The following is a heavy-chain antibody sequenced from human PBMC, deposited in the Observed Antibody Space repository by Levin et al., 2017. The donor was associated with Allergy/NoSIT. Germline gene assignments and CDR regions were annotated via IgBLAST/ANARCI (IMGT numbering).Heavy chain of an antibody. D-gene: IGHD5-18*01. CDR3: AKYTANYGYD. CDR2: ISYDGSLK. V-gene: IGHV3-30*18. CDR1: GFSFSDRNYG. J-gene: IGHJ4*02. Sequence: GGSLRLSCAASGFSFSDRNYGMHWVRQAPGKGLEWVAVISYDGSLKYYTDSVKGRFTISKDNSKNTLYLQMNSLRAEDTAVYYCAKYTANYGYDWGQGTLVTVSS.